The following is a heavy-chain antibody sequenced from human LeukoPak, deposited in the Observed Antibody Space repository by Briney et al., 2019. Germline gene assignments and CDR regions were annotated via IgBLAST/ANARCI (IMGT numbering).Heavy chain of an antibody. J-gene: IGHJ6*03. Sequence: SSVTLSFNSTVSGYTISSGYYLGRTRRHPGKGLGWIGEINHSGSTNYNPSLKSRVTISVDTSKNQFSLKLSSVTAADTAVYYCARDTSQKGSHYMDVWGKGTTITISS. CDR3: ARDTSQKGSHYMDV. V-gene: IGHV4-38-2*02. CDR2: INHSGST. CDR1: GYTISSGYY.